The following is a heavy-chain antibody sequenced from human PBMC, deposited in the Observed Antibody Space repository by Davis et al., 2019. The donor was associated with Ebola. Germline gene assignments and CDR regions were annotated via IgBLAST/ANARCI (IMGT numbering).Heavy chain of an antibody. V-gene: IGHV3-30*04. Sequence: GESLKISCAASGFTFSSYAMHWVRQAPGKGLEWVAVISYDGSNKYYADSVKGRFTISRDNSKNTLYLQMNSLRAEDTAVYYCARVAPQYYFDYWGQGTLVTVSS. CDR1: GFTFSSYA. CDR3: ARVAPQYYFDY. J-gene: IGHJ4*02. CDR2: ISYDGSNK.